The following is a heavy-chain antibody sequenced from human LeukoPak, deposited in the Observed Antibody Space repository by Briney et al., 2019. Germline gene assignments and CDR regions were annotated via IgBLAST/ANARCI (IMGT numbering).Heavy chain of an antibody. J-gene: IGHJ4*02. V-gene: IGHV4-59*01. D-gene: IGHD3-3*01. CDR3: ARIQDDFWSGYYPYYFDY. CDR1: GGSISSYY. CDR2: MYYSGST. Sequence: SETLSLTCTVSGGSISSYYWSWIRQPPGKGLEWIGYMYYSGSTNYNPSLKSRVTISVDTSKNQFSLKLSSVTAADTAVYYCARIQDDFWSGYYPYYFDYWGQGTLVTVPS.